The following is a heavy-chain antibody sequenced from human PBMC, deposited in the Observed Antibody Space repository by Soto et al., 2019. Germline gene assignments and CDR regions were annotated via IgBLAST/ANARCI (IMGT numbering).Heavy chain of an antibody. CDR2: INAGNGNT. V-gene: IGHV1-3*01. D-gene: IGHD6-6*01. Sequence: ASAKVSCKASGYTFTSYAMHWVRQAPGQRLEWMGWINAGNGNTKYSQKFQGRVTITRDTSASTAYMELSSLRSEDTAVYYCARVRIEYSSSSAFDYWGQGTLVTVSS. CDR3: ARVRIEYSSSSAFDY. J-gene: IGHJ4*02. CDR1: GYTFTSYA.